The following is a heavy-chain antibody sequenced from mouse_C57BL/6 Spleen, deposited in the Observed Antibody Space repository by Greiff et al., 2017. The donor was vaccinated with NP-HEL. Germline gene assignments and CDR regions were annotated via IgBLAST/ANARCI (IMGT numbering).Heavy chain of an antibody. D-gene: IGHD2-4*01. V-gene: IGHV1-61*01. Sequence: QVQLQQPGAELVRPGSSVKLSCKASGYTFTSYWMDWVKQRPGQGLEWIGNIYPSDSETHYNQKFKDKATLTVDKSSSTAYMQLSSLTSEDSAVYYCARKGHDYDGFAYWGQGTLVTVSA. J-gene: IGHJ3*01. CDR2: IYPSDSET. CDR3: ARKGHDYDGFAY. CDR1: GYTFTSYW.